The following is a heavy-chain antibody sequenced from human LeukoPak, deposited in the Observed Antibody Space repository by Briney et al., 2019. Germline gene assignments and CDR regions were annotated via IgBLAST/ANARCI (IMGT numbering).Heavy chain of an antibody. Sequence: GASVKVSCKASGGTFSSYAISWVRQAPGQGLEWMGRIIPILGIANYAQKFQGRVTITADKSTSTAYMELSGLRSEDTAVYYCARSGMVAPHDAFDIWGQGTMVTVSS. CDR3: ARSGMVAPHDAFDI. J-gene: IGHJ3*02. CDR2: IIPILGIA. D-gene: IGHD1-26*01. CDR1: GGTFSSYA. V-gene: IGHV1-69*04.